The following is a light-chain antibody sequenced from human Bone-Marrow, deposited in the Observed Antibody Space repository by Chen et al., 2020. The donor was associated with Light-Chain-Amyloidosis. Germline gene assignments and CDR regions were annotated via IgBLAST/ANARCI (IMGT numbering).Light chain of an antibody. CDR2: LAS. Sequence: MVITQSPLPLAFPPGDSASISCTSNQSLMKNNGYNFLDWYLQKPGQPPQLLIYLASDRASGVPDRFSGSGSGKDFTLKITSVEADDVGVYFCMQTLQPLRTFGQGTKLEI. CDR3: MQTLQPLRT. CDR1: QSLMKNNGYNF. J-gene: IGKJ2*01. V-gene: IGKV2-28*01.